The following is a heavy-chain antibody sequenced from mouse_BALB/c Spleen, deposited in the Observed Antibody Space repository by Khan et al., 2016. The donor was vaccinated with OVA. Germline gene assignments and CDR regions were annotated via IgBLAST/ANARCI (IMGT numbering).Heavy chain of an antibody. CDR3: TNHGSNSAWFTY. Sequence: QVQLQQSGAELAKPWASVKMSCKASGYTFTSYWMHWVKQRPGQGLEWIGYINPSTDYTEYNQKFKDKATLTADKSSSTAYMQLTSLTSEDSAVYCGTNHGSNSAWFTYWGQGTLVTVAA. D-gene: IGHD1-1*01. CDR1: GYTFTSYW. J-gene: IGHJ3*01. CDR2: INPSTDYT. V-gene: IGHV1-7*01.